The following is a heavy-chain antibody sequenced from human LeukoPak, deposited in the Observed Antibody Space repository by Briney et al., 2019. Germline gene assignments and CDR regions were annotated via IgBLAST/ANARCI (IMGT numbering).Heavy chain of an antibody. Sequence: GGSLRLSRAASGFTFSSYAMHWVRQAPGKGLEYVSAISSNGGSTYYANSVKGRFTISRDDSKNTLYLQMGSLRAEDMAVYYCASHYDSSGYFYNMVYWGQGTLVTVSS. CDR1: GFTFSSYA. D-gene: IGHD3-22*01. J-gene: IGHJ4*02. V-gene: IGHV3-64*01. CDR3: ASHYDSSGYFYNMVY. CDR2: ISSNGGST.